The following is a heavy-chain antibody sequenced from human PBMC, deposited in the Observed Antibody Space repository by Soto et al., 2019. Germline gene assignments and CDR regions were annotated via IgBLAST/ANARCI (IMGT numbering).Heavy chain of an antibody. J-gene: IGHJ6*03. CDR1: GLTFSDYA. D-gene: IGHD3-9*01. V-gene: IGHV3-23*01. CDR2: SRGSGGGT. CDR3: AMALGYFGGSSCYGSNVSMDL. Sequence: EVQLLESGGGLVQPGGSLRLSCTASGLTFSDYAMSWHRQAPGKGLDWVSGSRGSGGGTYYAGSVKGRFTISSDNSKNFTQLEINGLRVNDTAVYYRAMALGYFGGSSCYGSNVSMDLFCKGNT.